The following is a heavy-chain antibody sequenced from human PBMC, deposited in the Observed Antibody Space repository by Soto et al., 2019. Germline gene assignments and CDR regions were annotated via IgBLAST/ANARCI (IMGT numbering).Heavy chain of an antibody. J-gene: IGHJ4*02. CDR2: IYWNDDK. CDR3: AHTWGVPFDY. D-gene: IGHD3-16*01. CDR1: GFSLRTTGVG. V-gene: IGHV2-5*01. Sequence: QITLKESGPTLVEPTQTLTLTCTYSGFSLRTTGVGVGWIRQPPGKALEWLGIIYWNDDKRYSPSLKNRFTLTSDISKSQVVLTMTNTDPVDTATYSCAHTWGVPFDYWGQGTLVIVSS.